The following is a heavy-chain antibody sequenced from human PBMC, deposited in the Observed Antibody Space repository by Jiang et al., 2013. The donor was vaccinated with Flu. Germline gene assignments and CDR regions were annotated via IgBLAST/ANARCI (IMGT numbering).Heavy chain of an antibody. CDR3: VRLDSSAWEFDY. D-gene: IGHD6-19*01. Sequence: GLVKPSETLSLTCTVSGGSISSYFWSWIRQPPGMGLEWIGYIYYSGSTNYNPSLRSRVTISVDTSKNQFSLRVNSVTAADTAVYFCVRLDSSAWEFDYWGQGTLVTASS. J-gene: IGHJ4*02. V-gene: IGHV4-59*08. CDR1: GGSISSYF. CDR2: IYYSGST.